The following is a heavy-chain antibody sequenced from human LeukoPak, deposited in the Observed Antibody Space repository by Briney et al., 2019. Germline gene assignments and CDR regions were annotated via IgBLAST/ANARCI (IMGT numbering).Heavy chain of an antibody. CDR2: ISGSGGST. Sequence: GGSLRLSCAASGFSFTSSWMTWVRQAPGKGLEWVSAISGSGGSTYYADSVKGRFTISRDNAKNTLFLQMNSLRAEDTAIYYCAKAHDFWSGYYDYWGQGTLVTVSS. J-gene: IGHJ4*02. CDR3: AKAHDFWSGYYDY. CDR1: GFSFTSSW. V-gene: IGHV3-23*01. D-gene: IGHD3-3*01.